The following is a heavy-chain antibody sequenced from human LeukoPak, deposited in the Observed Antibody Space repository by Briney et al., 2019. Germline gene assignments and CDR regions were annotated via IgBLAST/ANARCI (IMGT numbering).Heavy chain of an antibody. CDR2: ISGSGYST. D-gene: IGHD1-26*01. CDR3: AEWSRYFDY. J-gene: IGHJ4*02. V-gene: IGHV3-23*01. CDR1: GFTFNNYA. Sequence: PGGSLRLSCVVSGFTFNNYAMTWVRQAPGRGREWVSAISGSGYSTYYADSVKGRGTIHIDNSKNPLYLQMNSLRAEHTAFSFSAEWSRYFDYWGQGTLVTVSS.